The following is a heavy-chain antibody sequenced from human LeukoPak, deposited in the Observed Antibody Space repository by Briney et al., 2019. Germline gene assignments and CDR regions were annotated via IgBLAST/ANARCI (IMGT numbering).Heavy chain of an antibody. V-gene: IGHV4-61*08. CDR1: GGSISSGDYY. J-gene: IGHJ6*02. Sequence: PSETLSLTCTVSGGSISSGDYYWSWIRQPPGKGLEWIGYIYYSGSTNYNPSLKSRVTISVDTSKNQFSLKLSSVTAADTAVYYCARDRHYYDSSGPTKYYYYYYGMDVWGQGTTVTVSS. CDR3: ARDRHYYDSSGPTKYYYYYYGMDV. D-gene: IGHD3-22*01. CDR2: IYYSGST.